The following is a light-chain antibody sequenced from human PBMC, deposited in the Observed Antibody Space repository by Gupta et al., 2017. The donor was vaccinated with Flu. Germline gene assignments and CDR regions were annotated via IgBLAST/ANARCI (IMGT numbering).Light chain of an antibody. CDR1: SSDVGRSDS. V-gene: IGLV2-14*01. J-gene: IGLJ1*01. CDR2: DVS. CDR3: SSYTSTSTFYV. Sequence: QSALTQPASVSGSPGQSITISCTGTSSDVGRSDSVSWYQQYPGKSPKLLIYDVSSRPSGVSSRFSGSKSGNTASLPISGLQAEDETDYVCSSYTSTSTFYVFGTGTKVTV.